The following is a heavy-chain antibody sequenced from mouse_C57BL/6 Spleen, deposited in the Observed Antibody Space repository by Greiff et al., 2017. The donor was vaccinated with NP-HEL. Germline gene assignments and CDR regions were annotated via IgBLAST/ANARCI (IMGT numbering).Heavy chain of an antibody. J-gene: IGHJ2*01. CDR2: ISYSGST. V-gene: IGHV3-2*02. D-gene: IGHD1-2*01. Sequence: VQLQQSGPGLVKPSQSLSLTCTVTGYSITSGYGWNWIRQFPGNKLEWMGYISYSGSTNYNSSLKSRISITRDTSKNQFFLQVNSVTTEDTATYYCARTARIKYWGQVTTPTVPS. CDR3: ARTARIKY. CDR1: GYSITSGYG.